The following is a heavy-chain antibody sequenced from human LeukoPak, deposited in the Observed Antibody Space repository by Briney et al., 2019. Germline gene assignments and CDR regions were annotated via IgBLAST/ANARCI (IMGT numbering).Heavy chain of an antibody. CDR3: ARRFGAGTPYYYMDV. Sequence: ASVKVSCKASGYTFTGYYMHWVRQAPGQGLEWMGWINPNSGGTNYAQKFQGRVTMTRDMSTSTVYMELSSLRSEDTAVYYCARRFGAGTPYYYMDVWGKGTTVTVSS. D-gene: IGHD3-16*01. CDR1: GYTFTGYY. V-gene: IGHV1-2*02. J-gene: IGHJ6*03. CDR2: INPNSGGT.